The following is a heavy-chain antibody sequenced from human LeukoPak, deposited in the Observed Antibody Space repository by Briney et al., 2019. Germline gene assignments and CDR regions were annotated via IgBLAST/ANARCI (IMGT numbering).Heavy chain of an antibody. J-gene: IGHJ3*02. CDR3: ARDHRGKQLWLTRPDEFDAFDI. CDR2: INPSAGST. CDR1: GYTFTNYY. D-gene: IGHD5-18*01. V-gene: IGHV1-46*01. Sequence: ASVKVSCKASGYTFTNYYMHWVRQALGQGLEWMGIINPSAGSTSYAQKFQGRITVTRDTSTSTVYMELRSLRPEDTAVYYCARDHRGKQLWLTRPDEFDAFDIWGQGTMVTVSS.